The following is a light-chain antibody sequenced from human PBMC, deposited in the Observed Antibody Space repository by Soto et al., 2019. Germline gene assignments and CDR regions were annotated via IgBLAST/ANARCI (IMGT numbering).Light chain of an antibody. CDR1: SSDVGSYNY. CDR2: EGS. J-gene: IGLJ2*01. Sequence: QSALTQPASVSGSPGQSITMSCTGTSSDVGSYNYVSWYQQHPGKAPKHMIYEGSNRPSGVSSHFSGSKSGNTASLTISGLQAEDEADYYCSSYTSRSSTTLMVFGGGTKLTVL. CDR3: SSYTSRSSTTLMV. V-gene: IGLV2-14*01.